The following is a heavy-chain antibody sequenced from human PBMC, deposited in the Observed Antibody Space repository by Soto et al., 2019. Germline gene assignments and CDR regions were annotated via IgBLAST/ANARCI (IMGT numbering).Heavy chain of an antibody. CDR3: ARDKGSSSWHSFDY. J-gene: IGHJ4*02. CDR1: GFTFGSYS. Sequence: EVQLVESGGGLVQPGGSLRLSCAASGFTFGSYSMDWVRQAPGKGLEWISYISDISSNIHYADSVKGRFTISRDNDKNSLYLHMNSLRAEDTAVYYCARDKGSSSWHSFDYWGQGILVTVSS. CDR2: ISDISSNI. V-gene: IGHV3-48*01. D-gene: IGHD2-2*01.